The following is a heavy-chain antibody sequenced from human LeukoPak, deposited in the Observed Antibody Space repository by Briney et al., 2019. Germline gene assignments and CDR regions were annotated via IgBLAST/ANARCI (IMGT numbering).Heavy chain of an antibody. D-gene: IGHD1-26*01. Sequence: GGSLRLSCAASGFTVSSNYMSWVRQAPGKGLEWVSVIYSGGSTYYADSVKGRFTISRDNSKNTLYLQMNSLRAEDTAVYYCARYSGSYYATFDYWGHGTLVTVSS. V-gene: IGHV3-53*01. J-gene: IGHJ4*01. CDR2: IYSGGST. CDR3: ARYSGSYYATFDY. CDR1: GFTVSSNY.